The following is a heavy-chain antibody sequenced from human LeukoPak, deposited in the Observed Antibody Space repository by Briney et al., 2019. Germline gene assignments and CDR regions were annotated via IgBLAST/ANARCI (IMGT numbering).Heavy chain of an antibody. CDR1: GSSLSTTGVP. J-gene: IGHJ4*02. CDR3: AHPPIYSSSYFDY. CDR2: ICWNDDK. V-gene: IGHV2-5*01. D-gene: IGHD6-6*01. Sequence: SGPTLLHPPQPLTLTCTFYGSSLSTTGVPVRWIRQPPEKAMERLALICWNDDKRYSPSLKSRLTITKDTSKNQVVLTMTNMDPVDTATYYCAHPPIYSSSYFDYWGQGTLVTVSS.